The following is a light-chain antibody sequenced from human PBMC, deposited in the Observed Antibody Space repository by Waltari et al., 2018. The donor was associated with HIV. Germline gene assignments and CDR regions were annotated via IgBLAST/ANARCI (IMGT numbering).Light chain of an antibody. CDR3: SSYAGSYTWL. J-gene: IGLJ3*02. CDR1: SNDVGGYQY. V-gene: IGLV2-11*01. Sequence: QSALTQPRSVSGSPGQSVTISCTGTSNDVGGYQYVSWYQKHPGKAPKLIIFDVTHRPSGVPVRFSGSNAGNTASLTISGLQAADEADFYCSSYAGSYTWLFGGGTKVTVL. CDR2: DVT.